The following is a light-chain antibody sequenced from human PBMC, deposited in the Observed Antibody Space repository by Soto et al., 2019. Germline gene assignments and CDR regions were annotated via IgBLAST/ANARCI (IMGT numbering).Light chain of an antibody. CDR3: QQYSSYST. CDR1: QSISTW. V-gene: IGKV1-5*03. J-gene: IGKJ2*01. CDR2: KAS. Sequence: DIQMTQSPSTLSASVGDRVTITCRASQSISTWLAWYQQKAGKAPNLLIYKASRLGSGVPSRFGGSGSGTEFTLTISSLQPDDYATYYCQQYSSYSTFGQGTKLEI.